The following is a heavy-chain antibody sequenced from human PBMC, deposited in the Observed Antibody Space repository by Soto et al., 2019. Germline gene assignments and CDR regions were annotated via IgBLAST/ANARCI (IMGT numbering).Heavy chain of an antibody. Sequence: QVQLVQSGAEVKKPGASVKVSCKASGYTFTSYDINWVRQATGQGLEWMGWMNPNSGKTGYAPQFQGRVTMTRNTSISTAYTALSSLRSEDTAVYCCARERVGGVDPWGQGTLVTVSS. CDR2: MNPNSGKT. CDR3: ARERVGGVDP. J-gene: IGHJ5*02. V-gene: IGHV1-8*01. CDR1: GYTFTSYD. D-gene: IGHD3-16*01.